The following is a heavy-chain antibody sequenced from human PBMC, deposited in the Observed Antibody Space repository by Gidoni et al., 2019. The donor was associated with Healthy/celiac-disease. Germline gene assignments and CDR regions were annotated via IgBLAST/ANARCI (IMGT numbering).Heavy chain of an antibody. CDR2: IYWNDDK. Sequence: QITLKESGPTLVKPTQTLTLTCTFSGFSLSTSGVGVGWIRQPPGKALEWLALIYWNDDKRYSPSLKSRLTITKDTSKNQVVLTMTNMDPVDTATYYCAHLTYYYTNGVCYKGFDYWGQGTLVTVSS. CDR1: GFSLSTSGVG. D-gene: IGHD2-8*01. CDR3: AHLTYYYTNGVCYKGFDY. V-gene: IGHV2-5*01. J-gene: IGHJ4*02.